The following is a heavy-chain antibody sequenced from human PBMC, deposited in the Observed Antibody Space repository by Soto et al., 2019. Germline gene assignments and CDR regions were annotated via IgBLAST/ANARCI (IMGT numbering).Heavy chain of an antibody. CDR2: ISYDGSNK. CDR3: AKKGPSGWSGYSSDGFDI. D-gene: IGHD3-3*01. V-gene: IGHV3-30*18. CDR1: VFTFSSYG. Sequence: GGSLRLSCAASVFTFSSYGMHWVRQAPGKGLEWVAVISYDGSNKYYADSVKGRFTISRDNSKNRLYLQMNSLRAEDTAVYYCAKKGPSGWSGYSSDGFDIWGQGTMVTVSS. J-gene: IGHJ3*02.